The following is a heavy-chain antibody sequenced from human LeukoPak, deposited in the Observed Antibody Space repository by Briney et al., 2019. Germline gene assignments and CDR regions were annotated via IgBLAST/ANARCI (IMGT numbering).Heavy chain of an antibody. Sequence: SQTLSLTCTVSGGSISSGDYYWSWIRQPPGKGLEWIGYIYYSGSTYYNPSLKSRVTISVDTSKNQFSLKLSSVTAADTAVYYCARAEGWFGELAFDYWGQRTLVTVSS. CDR1: GGSISSGDYY. CDR3: ARAEGWFGELAFDY. CDR2: IYYSGST. J-gene: IGHJ4*02. D-gene: IGHD3-10*01. V-gene: IGHV4-30-4*08.